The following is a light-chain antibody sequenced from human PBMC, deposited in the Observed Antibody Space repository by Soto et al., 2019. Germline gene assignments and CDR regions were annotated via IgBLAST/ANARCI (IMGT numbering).Light chain of an antibody. CDR3: QQYGSSPLT. V-gene: IGKV3-20*01. CDR1: QSLNSDY. J-gene: IGKJ4*01. Sequence: EIVLTQSPGTLSLSPGERATLSCRVSQSLNSDYLAWYQQIPGQAPRVVIYGASTRAPGIPDRFSGSGSGTDFTLTIRRLEPEDFAVYYCQQYGSSPLTFGGGTKVDIK. CDR2: GAS.